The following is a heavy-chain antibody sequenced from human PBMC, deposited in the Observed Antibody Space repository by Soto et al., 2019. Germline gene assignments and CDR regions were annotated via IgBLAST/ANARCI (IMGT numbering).Heavy chain of an antibody. CDR2: ISGSGGST. CDR3: AKEKGRFGVVITHYYYYGMDV. V-gene: IGHV3-23*01. J-gene: IGHJ6*02. CDR1: GFTFSSYA. Sequence: GGSLRLSCAASGFTFSSYAMSWVRQAPGKGLEWVSAISGSGGSTYYADSVKGRFTISRDNSKNTLYLQMNSLRAEDTAVYYCAKEKGRFGVVITHYYYYGMDVWGQGTTVTVSS. D-gene: IGHD3-3*01.